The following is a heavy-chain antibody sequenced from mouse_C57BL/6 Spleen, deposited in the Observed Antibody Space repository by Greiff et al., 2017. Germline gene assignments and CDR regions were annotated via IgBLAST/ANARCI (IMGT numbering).Heavy chain of an antibody. V-gene: IGHV5-17*01. CDR1: GFTFSDYG. J-gene: IGHJ3*01. CDR3: AREGTTVVGRFAY. CDR2: ISSGSSTI. D-gene: IGHD1-1*01. Sequence: EVMLVESGGGLVKPGGSLKLSCAASGFTFSDYGMHWVRQAPEKGLEWVAYISSGSSTIYYADTVKGRFTISRDNAKNTLFLQMTSLRSEDTAMYYCAREGTTVVGRFAYWGQGTLVTVSA.